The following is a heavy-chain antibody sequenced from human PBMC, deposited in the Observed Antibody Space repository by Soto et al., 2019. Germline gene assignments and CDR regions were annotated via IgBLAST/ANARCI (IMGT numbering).Heavy chain of an antibody. D-gene: IGHD3-10*01. Sequence: GGSLSLSCAASGFTFRSYGMHWVRQAPGKGLEWVAVIWYDGSNKYYADSVKGRFTISRDNSKNTLYLQMNSLRAEDTAVYYCERESDYYGSGSYLDYWGQGTLVNVSS. J-gene: IGHJ4*02. CDR3: ERESDYYGSGSYLDY. CDR1: GFTFRSYG. CDR2: IWYDGSNK. V-gene: IGHV3-33*01.